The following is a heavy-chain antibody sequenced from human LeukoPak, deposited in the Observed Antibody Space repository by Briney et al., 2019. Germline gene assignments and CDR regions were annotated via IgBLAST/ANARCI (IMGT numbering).Heavy chain of an antibody. CDR3: ARGGSGSGSYRWFDP. CDR1: GFTFGSYA. V-gene: IGHV4-34*01. D-gene: IGHD3-10*01. J-gene: IGHJ5*02. CDR2: INHSGST. Sequence: PGGSLRLSCAASGFTFGSYAMSWIRQPPGKGLEWIGEINHSGSTNYNPSLKSRVTISVDTSKNQFSLKLSSVTAADTAVYYCARGGSGSGSYRWFDPWGQGTLVTVSS.